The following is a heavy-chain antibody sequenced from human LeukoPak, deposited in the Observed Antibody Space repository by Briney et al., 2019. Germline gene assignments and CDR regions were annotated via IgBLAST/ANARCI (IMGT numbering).Heavy chain of an antibody. D-gene: IGHD3-9*01. V-gene: IGHV4-39*07. J-gene: IGHJ4*02. CDR2: IYYSGST. CDR3: ARDTGYDILTGYSYYFDY. Sequence: SETLSLTCTVSGGSISSTTYYWVWIRQPPGKGLEWVGSIYYSGSTNYNPSLKSRVTMSVDTSKNQFSLKLSSVTAADTAVYYCARDTGYDILTGYSYYFDYWGQGTLVTVSS. CDR1: GGSISSTTYY.